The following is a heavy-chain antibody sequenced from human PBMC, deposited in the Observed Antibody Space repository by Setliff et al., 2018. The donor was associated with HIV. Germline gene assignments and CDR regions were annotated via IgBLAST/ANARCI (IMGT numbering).Heavy chain of an antibody. Sequence: PGESLKISCAASGFTFSNYWMHWARQAPGKGLVWVSRINSDESSTNYADSVKGRFTISRDNAKNTLYLQMNSLRAEDTAVYYCARAIAPPSYYYYYYMDVWGKGTTVTVSS. CDR1: GFTFSNYW. CDR2: INSDESST. CDR3: ARAIAPPSYYYYYYMDV. J-gene: IGHJ6*03. V-gene: IGHV3-74*01. D-gene: IGHD2-21*01.